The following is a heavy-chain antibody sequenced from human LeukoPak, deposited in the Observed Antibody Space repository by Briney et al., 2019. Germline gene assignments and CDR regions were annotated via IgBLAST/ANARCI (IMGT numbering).Heavy chain of an antibody. CDR2: INPNSGGT. J-gene: IGHJ5*02. Sequence: ASVKASCKASGYTFTGYYMYWVRQAPGQGLEWMGWINPNSGGTNYAQKFQGRVTMTRDTSISTAYMELSRLRSDDTAVYYCARDLAYGSGQNWFDPWGQGTLVTVSS. CDR3: ARDLAYGSGQNWFDP. D-gene: IGHD3-10*01. CDR1: GYTFTGYY. V-gene: IGHV1-2*02.